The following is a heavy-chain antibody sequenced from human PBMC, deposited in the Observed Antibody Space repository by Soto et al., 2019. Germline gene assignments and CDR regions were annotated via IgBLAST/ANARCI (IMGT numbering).Heavy chain of an antibody. J-gene: IGHJ4*01. V-gene: IGHV3-21*01. CDR3: ARESLTGYDY. D-gene: IGHD7-27*01. CDR2: ISSSSSSI. Sequence: EVQLVDSGGGLVKPGGSLRLSCAGSGFAFSTYSMNWVRQAPGKGLEWVSSISSSSSSIYYADSVKGRFTISRDNDKNELYLQLNSLRAADTAVYYCARESLTGYDYWGHGTLGTVSS. CDR1: GFAFSTYS.